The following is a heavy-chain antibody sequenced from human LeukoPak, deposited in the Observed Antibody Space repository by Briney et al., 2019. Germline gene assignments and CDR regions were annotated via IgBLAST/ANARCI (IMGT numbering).Heavy chain of an antibody. D-gene: IGHD6-13*01. Sequence: PGRSLRLSCAASGFIFSSHAMHWVRQAPGKGLEWVAVISDDGKKKYCADSVKGRFTISRDNSKNTLYLQLNSLRTEDTAVYYCARERIPTTGTGWFDPWGQGTLVTVSS. CDR2: ISDDGKKK. J-gene: IGHJ5*02. V-gene: IGHV3-30*04. CDR3: ARERIPTTGTGWFDP. CDR1: GFIFSSHA.